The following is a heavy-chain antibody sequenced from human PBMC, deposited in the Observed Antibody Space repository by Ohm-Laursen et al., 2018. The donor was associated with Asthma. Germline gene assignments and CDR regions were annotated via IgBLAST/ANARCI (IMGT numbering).Heavy chain of an antibody. Sequence: SETLSLTWAVYGGSFSSYYWSWIRQPPGKGLEWIGYIYYSGSTNYNPSLKSRVTISVDTSKNQFSLKLSSVTAADTAVYYCARGRRYSSSWLDYWGQGTLVTVSS. CDR2: IYYSGST. D-gene: IGHD6-13*01. CDR3: ARGRRYSSSWLDY. V-gene: IGHV4-59*01. J-gene: IGHJ4*02. CDR1: GGSFSSYY.